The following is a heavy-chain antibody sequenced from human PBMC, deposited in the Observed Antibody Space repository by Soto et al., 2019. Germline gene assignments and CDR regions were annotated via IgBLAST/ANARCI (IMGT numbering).Heavy chain of an antibody. CDR3: AKGNRGSYYYDSSGYKPPFDY. CDR1: GFTFSSYS. Sequence: PGGSLRLSCAASGFTFSSYSMNWVRQAPGKGLEWVAVISYDGSNKYYADSVKGRFTISRDNSKNALYLQMNSLRAEDTAVYYCAKGNRGSYYYDSSGYKPPFDYWGQGTLVTVSS. D-gene: IGHD3-22*01. V-gene: IGHV3-30*18. CDR2: ISYDGSNK. J-gene: IGHJ4*02.